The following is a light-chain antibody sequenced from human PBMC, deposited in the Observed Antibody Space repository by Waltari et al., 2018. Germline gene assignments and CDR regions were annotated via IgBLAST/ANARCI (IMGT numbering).Light chain of an antibody. Sequence: QSALTQPASVSGSPGQSITISCTGTSSDVGGYNYVSWYQQHPGKAPKLMIYDVSRRPSGVSHRFSGSKSGNTASLTISGLQAEDEADYYCSSYTSSSTFEGVVFGGGTKLTVL. CDR1: SSDVGGYNY. CDR2: DVS. V-gene: IGLV2-14*01. CDR3: SSYTSSSTFEGVV. J-gene: IGLJ2*01.